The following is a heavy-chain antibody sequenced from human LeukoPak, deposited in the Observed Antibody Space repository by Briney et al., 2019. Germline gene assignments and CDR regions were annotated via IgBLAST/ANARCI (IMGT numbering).Heavy chain of an antibody. V-gene: IGHV3-74*01. J-gene: IGHJ4*02. CDR3: ARVYCSGGSCYSLPDY. CDR2: INSDGSST. D-gene: IGHD2-15*01. Sequence: PGGSLRLSCAASGFTLSNYWMHWVRQAPGKGLVWVSRINSDGSSTSYADSVKGRFTISRDNAKNTLYLQMNSLRAEDTAVYYCARVYCSGGSCYSLPDYWGQGTLVTVSS. CDR1: GFTLSNYW.